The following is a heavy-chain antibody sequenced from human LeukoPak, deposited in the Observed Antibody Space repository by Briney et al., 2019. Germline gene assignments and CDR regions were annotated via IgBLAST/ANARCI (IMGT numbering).Heavy chain of an antibody. Sequence: SETLSLTCAVYGGSFSGYYWSWIRQPPGKGLEWIGEINHSGSTNYNPSLKSRVTISVDTSKNQFSLKLSSVTAADTAVYYCARLDYYGSGSLHNWFDPWGQGTLVTVSS. J-gene: IGHJ5*02. D-gene: IGHD3-10*01. V-gene: IGHV4-34*01. CDR1: GGSFSGYY. CDR3: ARLDYYGSGSLHNWFDP. CDR2: INHSGST.